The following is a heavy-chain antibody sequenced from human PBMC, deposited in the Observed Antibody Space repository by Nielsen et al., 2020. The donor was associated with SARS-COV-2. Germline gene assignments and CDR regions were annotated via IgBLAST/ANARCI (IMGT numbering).Heavy chain of an antibody. CDR1: GGSISSGSHY. D-gene: IGHD5-24*01. Sequence: SETLSLTCIVSGGSISSGSHYWSWIRQPPGKGLEWIGYIFYRGNTNYNPSLQSRVTISVDTSQNQFSLKVNSVTAADTAVYYCVRIDMATISVDYWGRGTLVTVSS. J-gene: IGHJ4*02. CDR2: IFYRGNT. CDR3: VRIDMATISVDY. V-gene: IGHV4-61*01.